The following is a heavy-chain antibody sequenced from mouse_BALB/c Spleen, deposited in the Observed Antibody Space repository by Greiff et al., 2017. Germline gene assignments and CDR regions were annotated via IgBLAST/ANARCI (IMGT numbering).Heavy chain of an antibody. D-gene: IGHD4-1*01. V-gene: IGHV7-3*02. J-gene: IGHJ4*01. Sequence: EVNLVESGGGLVQPGGSLRLSCATSGFTFTDYYMSWVRQPPGKALEWLGFIRNKANGYTTEYSASVKGRFTITRDNSQSILYLQMNTLRAEDTATYYCARDKGLGSFYAMDYWGQGTSVTVSS. CDR2: IRNKANGYTT. CDR3: ARDKGLGSFYAMDY. CDR1: GFTFTDYY.